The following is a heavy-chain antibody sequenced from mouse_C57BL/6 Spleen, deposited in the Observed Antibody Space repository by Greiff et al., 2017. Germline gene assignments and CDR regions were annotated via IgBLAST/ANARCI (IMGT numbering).Heavy chain of an antibody. Sequence: QVQLQQPGAELVRPGSSVKLSCKASGYTFTSYWMDWVKQRPGQGLEWIGNIYPSDSETHYNQKFKDKATLTVDKSSSTAYMQLSSLTSEDSAVYYCARFSTVNAWFAYWGQGTLVTVSA. CDR3: ARFSTVNAWFAY. V-gene: IGHV1-61*01. CDR1: GYTFTSYW. J-gene: IGHJ3*01. CDR2: IYPSDSET. D-gene: IGHD4-1*02.